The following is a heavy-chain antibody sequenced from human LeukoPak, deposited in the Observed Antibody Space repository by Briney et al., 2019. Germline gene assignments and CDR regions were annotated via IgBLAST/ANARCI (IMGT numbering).Heavy chain of an antibody. CDR2: VNLQGNT. V-gene: IGHV4-4*02. D-gene: IGHD6-19*01. CDR3: AREAPGGSGWTYFDY. J-gene: IGHJ4*02. Sequence: SGTLSLTCGVSGGSITNTNYWTWVRQPPGKGLEWIGKVNLQGNTNYNPSLMGRVAISVDKSENHISLQLTSVTAADTAVYYCAREAPGGSGWTYFDYWGQGSLVTVSS. CDR1: GGSITNTNY.